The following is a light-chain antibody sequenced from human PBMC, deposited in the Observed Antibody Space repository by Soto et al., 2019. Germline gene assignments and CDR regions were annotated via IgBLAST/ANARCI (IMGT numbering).Light chain of an antibody. J-gene: IGLJ1*01. V-gene: IGLV2-8*01. CDR2: EVT. CDR3: SWLVV. Sequence: QSVPTQPASASGSLGQSVTISCTGNSTDIGAYNFVSWFQQHPGKAPKLIIYEVTQRPSGVPDRFSGSKSDNTASLTVSGLQADYESVYYGSWLVVFGTGTKVTVL. CDR1: STDIGAYNF.